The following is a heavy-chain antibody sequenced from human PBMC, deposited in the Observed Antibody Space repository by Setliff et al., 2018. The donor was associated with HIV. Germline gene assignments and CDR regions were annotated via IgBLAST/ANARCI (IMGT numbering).Heavy chain of an antibody. CDR2: IYYSGNT. Sequence: SETLSLTCTVSNDSINYQYWAWIRQPPGKGLEWIGSIYYSGNTNYNPSLKSRVTISIDTSKSQFSLQMNSLRADDTAVYYCAKGGLDSVFQSFDYWGQGTLVTVSS. J-gene: IGHJ4*02. CDR3: AKGGLDSVFQSFDY. V-gene: IGHV4-59*11. CDR1: NDSINYQY. D-gene: IGHD2-21*01.